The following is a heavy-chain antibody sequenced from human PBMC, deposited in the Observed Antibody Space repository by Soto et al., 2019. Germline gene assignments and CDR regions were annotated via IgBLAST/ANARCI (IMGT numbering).Heavy chain of an antibody. Sequence: ASVKVSCKASGYTFTGYYMHWVRQAPGQGLEWMGWINPNSGGTNYAQKFQGWVTMTRDTSISTAYMELSRLRSDDTAVYYCARGGWELQGRLDYWGQGTLVTVSS. CDR3: ARGGWELQGRLDY. CDR1: GYTFTGYY. D-gene: IGHD1-26*01. CDR2: INPNSGGT. V-gene: IGHV1-2*04. J-gene: IGHJ4*02.